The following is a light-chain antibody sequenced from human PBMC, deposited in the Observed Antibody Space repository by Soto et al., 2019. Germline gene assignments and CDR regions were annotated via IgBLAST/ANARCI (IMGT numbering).Light chain of an antibody. J-gene: IGKJ5*01. CDR3: QQYGSSPPIT. Sequence: EIVLTHSPGTLSLSPCERATLSFSASQSVSSSYLAWYQQKPGQAPRLLIHGASSRATGIPDRFSGSGSGTDFTLTISRLEPEDFAVYYCQQYGSSPPITFGQGTRLEIK. CDR1: QSVSSSY. CDR2: GAS. V-gene: IGKV3-20*01.